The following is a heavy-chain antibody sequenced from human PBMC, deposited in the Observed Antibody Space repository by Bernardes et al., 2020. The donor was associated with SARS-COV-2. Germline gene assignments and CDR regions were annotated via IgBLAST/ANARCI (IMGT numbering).Heavy chain of an antibody. D-gene: IGHD1-26*01. V-gene: IGHV1-2*02. CDR1: GYTFTGYY. Sequence: ASVKVSCKASGYTFTGYYMHWVRQAPGQGLEWMGWINPNSGGTNYAQKFQGRVTMTRDTSISTAYMELSRLRSDDTAVYYCARGFFSGSYYRAGPGGDYWGQGTLVTVSS. CDR3: ARGFFSGSYYRAGPGGDY. CDR2: INPNSGGT. J-gene: IGHJ4*02.